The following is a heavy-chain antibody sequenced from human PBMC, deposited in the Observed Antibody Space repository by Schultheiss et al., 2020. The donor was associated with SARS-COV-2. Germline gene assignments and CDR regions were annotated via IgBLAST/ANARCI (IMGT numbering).Heavy chain of an antibody. J-gene: IGHJ4*02. CDR2: MTHSGST. CDR3: ATLRGYDSSGYYPDY. V-gene: IGHV4-39*07. CDR1: GGSVSSSPYY. D-gene: IGHD3-22*01. Sequence: SETLSLTCTVSGGSVSSSPYYWGWLRQPPGKGLEWIGEMTHSGSTNYNPSLKTRVTMSVDTSKNQFSLKLSSVTAADTAVYYCATLRGYDSSGYYPDYWGQGTLVTVSS.